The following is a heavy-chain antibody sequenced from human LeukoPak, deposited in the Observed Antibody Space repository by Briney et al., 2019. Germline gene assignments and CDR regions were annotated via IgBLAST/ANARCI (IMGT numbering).Heavy chain of an antibody. Sequence: SETLSLTCTVSGGSISSSSYYWGWIRQPPGKGLEWIGSIYYSGSTYYNPSLKSRVTISVDTSKNQFSLKLSSVTAADTAVYYCARVPPTRGYCSGGSCYGSYYYYYMDVWGKGTTVTVSS. V-gene: IGHV4-39*07. CDR2: IYYSGST. CDR3: ARVPPTRGYCSGGSCYGSYYYYYMDV. D-gene: IGHD2-15*01. J-gene: IGHJ6*03. CDR1: GGSISSSSYY.